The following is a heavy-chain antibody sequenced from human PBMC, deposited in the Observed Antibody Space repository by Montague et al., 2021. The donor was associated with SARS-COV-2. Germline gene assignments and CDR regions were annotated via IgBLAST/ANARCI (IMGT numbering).Heavy chain of an antibody. CDR1: GASISTGSDY. CDR2: FYYSGGS. D-gene: IGHD4-23*01. V-gene: IGHV4-61*03. Sequence: ETLSLTCTVSGASISTGSDYWTWIRQRPGRGLEWIGNFYYSGGSTYNPSLKSRVTISADTSKNLLSLTLKSVTASDTAVYYCARDRGDIYGGNSAWFDPWGQGTLVTVSS. CDR3: ARDRGDIYGGNSAWFDP. J-gene: IGHJ5*02.